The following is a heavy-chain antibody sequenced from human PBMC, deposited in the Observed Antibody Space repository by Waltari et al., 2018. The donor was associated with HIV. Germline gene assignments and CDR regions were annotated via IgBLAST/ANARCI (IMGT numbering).Heavy chain of an antibody. CDR2: IWYDGTEK. D-gene: IGHD3-10*01. CDR1: GFTFKSYC. CDR3: AKDANTFHEFGPNWLDP. V-gene: IGHV3-33*06. J-gene: IGHJ5*02. Sequence: QVQLVESGGGVVQPGRSLRLSCETSGFTFKSYCMHWVRQAPGKGLEWVAVIWYDGTEKHYVDSVKGRFVISRDNSKNTLYLQMNSLRPEDTAMYYCAKDANTFHEFGPNWLDPWGQGTLVIVSS.